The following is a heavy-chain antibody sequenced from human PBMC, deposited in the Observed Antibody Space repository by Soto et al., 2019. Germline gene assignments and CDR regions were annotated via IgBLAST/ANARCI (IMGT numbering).Heavy chain of an antibody. V-gene: IGHV1-69*01. CDR3: AKGDQERQWVFLQN. J-gene: IGHJ4*02. Sequence: QVQLVQSGAEVKKPGSSVKVSCKASGGVFSNYALTWVRQAPGQGLEWVGGIVPVFGTPNYAPKFQGRVTVTADESTRTGYMELSSLTSEDTAMYYCAKGDQERQWVFLQNWGQGTLVTVSS. D-gene: IGHD2-8*01. CDR2: IVPVFGTP. CDR1: GGVFSNYA.